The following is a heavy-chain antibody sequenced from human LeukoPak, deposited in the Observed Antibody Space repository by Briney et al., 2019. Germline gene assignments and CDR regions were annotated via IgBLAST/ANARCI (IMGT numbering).Heavy chain of an antibody. CDR2: ISGSGGST. Sequence: GGSLRLSCAASGFTFSSYAMSWVRQAPGKGLEWVSAISGSGGSTYYADSVKGRFTISRDNSKNTPYLQMNSLRAEDTAVYYCAKDSGSNYYGSGSPDYWGQGTLVTVSS. V-gene: IGHV3-23*01. CDR1: GFTFSSYA. CDR3: AKDSGSNYYGSGSPDY. J-gene: IGHJ4*02. D-gene: IGHD3-10*01.